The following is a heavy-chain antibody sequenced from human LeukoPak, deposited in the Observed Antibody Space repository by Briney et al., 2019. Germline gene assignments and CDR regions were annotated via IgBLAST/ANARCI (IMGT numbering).Heavy chain of an antibody. D-gene: IGHD3-10*01. CDR2: ISGSGGST. CDR1: GFTFSSYA. J-gene: IGHJ4*02. CDR3: AREVAGEGVTDY. Sequence: SGGSLRLSCAASGFTFSSYAMSWVRQAPGKGLEWVSAISGSGGSTYYADSVKGRFTISRDNSKNTLYLQMNSLRAEDTAVYYCAREVAGEGVTDYWGQGTLVTVSS. V-gene: IGHV3-23*01.